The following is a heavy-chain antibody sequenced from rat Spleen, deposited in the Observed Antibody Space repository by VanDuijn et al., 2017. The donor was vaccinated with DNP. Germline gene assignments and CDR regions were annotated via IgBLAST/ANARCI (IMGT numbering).Heavy chain of an antibody. CDR1: GFSLSSYG. D-gene: IGHD1-11*01. CDR3: ARSAYGGYTYYFDF. Sequence: QVQLKESGPGLVKPSLTLSLTCTVSGFSLSSYGVIWVRQPPGKGLDGMGIIWGNGNTNYNSVLKSRLSISRDTSKSQVFLKMNNLQTEDTAMYFCARSAYGGYTYYFDFWGQGVMVTVSS. CDR2: IWGNGNT. J-gene: IGHJ2*01. V-gene: IGHV2S61*01.